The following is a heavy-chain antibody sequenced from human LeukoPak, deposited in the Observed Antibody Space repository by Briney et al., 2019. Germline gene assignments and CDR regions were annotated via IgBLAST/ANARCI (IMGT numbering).Heavy chain of an antibody. CDR3: AGIPVFGVVLHQEPV. CDR1: GGAFSDYA. CDR2: FTPILGTA. V-gene: IGHV1-69*10. J-gene: IGHJ6*04. D-gene: IGHD3-3*01. Sequence: ASVKVSCKASGGAFSDYALNWVRQAPEQGLEWMGVFTPILGTANCTQKFQGRVTITADISTNTVYMELSSLRSEDTAVYFCAGIPVFGVVLHQEPVWGKGTTVTVSS.